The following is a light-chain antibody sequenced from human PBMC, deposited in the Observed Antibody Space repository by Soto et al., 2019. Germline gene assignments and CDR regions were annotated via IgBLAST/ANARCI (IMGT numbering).Light chain of an antibody. CDR1: SSDVGAYNY. CDR2: EVS. CDR3: SSYADSDTLYV. Sequence: LTQPASVSGSPGQSITISCSGTSSDVGAYNYVSWYQQHPGKAPKLLIFEVSSRPSGVSNRFSGSKSGSTASLTISGLQAEDEADYYCSSYADSDTLYVFGTGTKVTVL. J-gene: IGLJ1*01. V-gene: IGLV2-14*01.